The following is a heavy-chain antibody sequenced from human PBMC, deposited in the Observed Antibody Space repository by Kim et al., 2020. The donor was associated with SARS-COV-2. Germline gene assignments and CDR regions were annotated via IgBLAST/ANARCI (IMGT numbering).Heavy chain of an antibody. CDR1: EFTVSRNY. V-gene: IGHV3-66*01. CDR3: VGGYYDSSGYSDY. Sequence: GGSLRLSCAASEFTVSRNYMSWVRQAPGKGLEWVSTIYSGSSTYYADSVKDRFIVSRDNSKNTLHLQMNSLRAEDTAVYYCVGGYYDSSGYSDYWGLGTLVTVSS. J-gene: IGHJ4*02. D-gene: IGHD3-22*01. CDR2: IYSGSST.